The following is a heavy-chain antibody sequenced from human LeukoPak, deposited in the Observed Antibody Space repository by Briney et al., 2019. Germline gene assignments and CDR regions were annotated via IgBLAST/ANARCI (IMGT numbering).Heavy chain of an antibody. CDR2: IYYSGGT. Sequence: PSETLSLTCTVSGGSISSSSYYWGWIRQPPGKGLEWIGRIYYSGGTYYNPSLKSRVAISVDTSKNQFSLKLSSVSAADTAVYYCARRVIQLYAFDIWGQGTMVTVSS. V-gene: IGHV4-39*01. D-gene: IGHD5-18*01. CDR3: ARRVIQLYAFDI. J-gene: IGHJ3*02. CDR1: GGSISSSSYY.